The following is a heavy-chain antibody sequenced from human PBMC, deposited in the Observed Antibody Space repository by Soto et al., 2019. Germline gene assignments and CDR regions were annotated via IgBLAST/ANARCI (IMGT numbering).Heavy chain of an antibody. Sequence: PSETLSLTCTVSVGSISSGDYYWRWILQPPGKGLEWIGYICYSGSTYYNASLKSRVTISVDTSKNQFSLKLSSVTAADTAVYYCAREGRITMIVALWGQGTLVTVST. CDR3: AREGRITMIVAL. J-gene: IGHJ4*02. CDR1: VGSISSGDYY. D-gene: IGHD3-22*01. CDR2: ICYSGST. V-gene: IGHV4-30-4*01.